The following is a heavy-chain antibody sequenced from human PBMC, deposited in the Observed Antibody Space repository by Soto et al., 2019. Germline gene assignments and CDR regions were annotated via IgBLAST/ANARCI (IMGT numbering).Heavy chain of an antibody. V-gene: IGHV4-30-2*01. D-gene: IGHD4-17*01. CDR1: GGSISSGGYS. Sequence: SETLSLTCAVSGGSISSGGYSWSWIRQPPGKGLEWIGCIYHSGSTYYNPSLKSRVTISVDRSKNQFSLKLSSVTAADTAVYYCARLRRNYYFDYWGQGTLVTVSS. CDR2: IYHSGST. CDR3: ARLRRNYYFDY. J-gene: IGHJ4*02.